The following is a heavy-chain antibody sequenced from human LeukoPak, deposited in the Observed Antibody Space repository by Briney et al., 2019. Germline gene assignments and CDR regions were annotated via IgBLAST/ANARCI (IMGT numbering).Heavy chain of an antibody. CDR1: GFTFDDYA. CDR2: ISWNSGSI. CDR3: AKGRGIAAADYFDY. V-gene: IGHV3-9*01. Sequence: SLRLSCAASGFTFDDYAMHWVRHAPGKGLEWVSGISWNSGSIGYADSVKGRFTISRDNAKNSLYLQMNSLRAEDTALYYCAKGRGIAAADYFDYWGQGTLVTVSS. J-gene: IGHJ4*02. D-gene: IGHD6-13*01.